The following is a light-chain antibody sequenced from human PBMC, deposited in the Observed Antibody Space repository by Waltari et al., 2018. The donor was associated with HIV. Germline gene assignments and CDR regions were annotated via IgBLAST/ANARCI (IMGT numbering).Light chain of an antibody. CDR3: QHYHLFSWT. CDR1: QGLSDW. Sequence: DIQMTQSTSTLSASVGDRVTITCRASQGLSDWLAWYQQRPGKAPKLLIYKTSRLESGVPSRFSGSGSGTEFALTISSLQPDDFATYYCQHYHLFSWTFGQGTKV. V-gene: IGKV1-5*03. CDR2: KTS. J-gene: IGKJ1*01.